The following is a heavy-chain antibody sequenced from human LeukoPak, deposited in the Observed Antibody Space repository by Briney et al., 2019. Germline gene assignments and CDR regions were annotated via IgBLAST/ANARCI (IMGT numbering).Heavy chain of an antibody. CDR3: ARVDYYDSSGYPY. CDR2: IYYSGST. J-gene: IGHJ4*02. V-gene: IGHV4-39*07. D-gene: IGHD3-22*01. CDR1: GGSISSSNYY. Sequence: PSETLSLTCTVSGGSISSSNYYWGWIRQPPGKGLEWIGSIYYSGSTYYNPSLKSRVTISVDTSKNQFSLKLSSVTAADTAVYYCARVDYYDSSGYPYWGQGTLVTVSS.